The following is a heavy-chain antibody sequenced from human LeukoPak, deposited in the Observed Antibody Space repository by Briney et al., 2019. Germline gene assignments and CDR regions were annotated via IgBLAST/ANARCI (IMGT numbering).Heavy chain of an antibody. CDR2: ISSSAETT. CDR1: GFPVSSNY. J-gene: IGHJ4*02. Sequence: GGSLRLSCAASGFPVSSNYMTWVRQAPGKGLEWVSYISSSAETTYYADSVKGRFTISRDNAKSSLYLQMYSLRAEDTAVYFCARQQQQLWYDWGQGTLVTVSS. D-gene: IGHD5-18*01. CDR3: ARQQQQLWYD. V-gene: IGHV3-48*03.